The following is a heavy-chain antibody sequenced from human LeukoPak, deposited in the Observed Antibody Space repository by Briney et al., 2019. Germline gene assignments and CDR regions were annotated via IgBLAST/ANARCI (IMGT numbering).Heavy chain of an antibody. CDR3: ARTGLGMYSFDS. CDR2: ISYDGSNK. Sequence: PGGSLRLSCAASGFTFSSYAMHWVRQAPGKGLEWVAVISYDGSNKYYADSVKGRFTISRDKAKNSLYLQMNSLRAEDTAVYYCARTGLGMYSFDSWGRGTLVTVSS. D-gene: IGHD3/OR15-3a*01. J-gene: IGHJ4*02. V-gene: IGHV3-30*04. CDR1: GFTFSSYA.